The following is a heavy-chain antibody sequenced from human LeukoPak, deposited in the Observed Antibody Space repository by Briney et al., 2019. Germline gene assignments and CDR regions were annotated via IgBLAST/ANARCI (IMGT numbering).Heavy chain of an antibody. CDR2: INPNSGGT. Sequence: ASVKVSCKASGYTFTTYYMHWVRQAPGQGLEWMGWINPNSGGTNSSQKFQDRVTLTRDTSISTAYMELGSLRSDDTAIYYCARAYGSGSSYHPDYWGQGTLVTVSS. CDR3: ARAYGSGSSYHPDY. CDR1: GYTFTTYY. J-gene: IGHJ4*02. D-gene: IGHD3-10*01. V-gene: IGHV1-2*02.